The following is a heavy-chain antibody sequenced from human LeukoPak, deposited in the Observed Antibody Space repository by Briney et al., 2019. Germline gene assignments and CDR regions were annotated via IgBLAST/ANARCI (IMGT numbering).Heavy chain of an antibody. J-gene: IGHJ4*02. CDR2: IWYDGSNK. CDR1: GFTFSSYG. V-gene: IGHV3-33*06. D-gene: IGHD1-1*01. CDR3: AKDRNDWKQGIDS. Sequence: PGGSLRLSCAASGFTFSSYGMHWVRQAPGKGLEWVAVIWYDGSNKYYADSVKGRFTISRDNSKNTLYLQMNSLRAEDTAVYYCAKDRNDWKQGIDSWGQGTLVTVST.